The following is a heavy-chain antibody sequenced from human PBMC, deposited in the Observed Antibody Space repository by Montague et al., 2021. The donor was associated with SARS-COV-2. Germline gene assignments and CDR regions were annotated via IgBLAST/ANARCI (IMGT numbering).Heavy chain of an antibody. J-gene: IGHJ4*02. D-gene: IGHD1-7*01. Sequence: CAISGDSVSSSSVAWNWIRQSPSRGLEWLGRTYYRSRWYDDYAASVKGRITMNPDTAKNHFSLQLNSVTPEDTAVYYCERGNWEKVTGTTSDYLYYFDRWGQGTLVTVSS. CDR2: TYYRSRWYD. CDR1: GDSVSSSSVA. CDR3: ERGNWEKVTGTTSDYLYYFDR. V-gene: IGHV6-1*01.